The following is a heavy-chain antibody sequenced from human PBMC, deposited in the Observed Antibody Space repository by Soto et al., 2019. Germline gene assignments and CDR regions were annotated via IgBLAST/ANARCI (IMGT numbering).Heavy chain of an antibody. Sequence: ASVKVSCKASGYTFTSYGISWVRQAPGQGLEWMGWISAYNGNTNYARKLQGRVTMTTDTSTSTAYMELRSLRSDDTAVYYCASELLWFGDYAFDIWGQGTMVTVSS. J-gene: IGHJ3*02. CDR1: GYTFTSYG. CDR2: ISAYNGNT. CDR3: ASELLWFGDYAFDI. V-gene: IGHV1-18*01. D-gene: IGHD3-10*01.